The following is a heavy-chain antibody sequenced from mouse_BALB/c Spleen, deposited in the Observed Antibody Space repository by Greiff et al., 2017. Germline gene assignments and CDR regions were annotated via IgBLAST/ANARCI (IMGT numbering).Heavy chain of an antibody. CDR3: AKDELGRGYFDY. CDR2: IRNKANGYTT. D-gene: IGHD4-1*01. V-gene: IGHV7-3*02. Sequence: DVQLEESGAGLVQPGGSLRLSCATSGFTFTDYYMSWVRQPPGKALEWLGFIRNKANGYTTEYSVSVKGRFTISRDNSQSILYLQMNTLRAEDSATYYCAKDELGRGYFDYWGQGTTLTVSA. CDR1: GFTFTDYY. J-gene: IGHJ2*01.